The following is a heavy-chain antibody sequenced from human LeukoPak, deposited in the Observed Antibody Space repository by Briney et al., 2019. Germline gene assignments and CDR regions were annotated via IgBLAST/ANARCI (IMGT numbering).Heavy chain of an antibody. Sequence: GGSLRLSCAASGFTFSSYGMHWVRQAPGEGLEWVAFIRYDGSNKYYADSVKGRFTISRDNAKNSLDLQMNSLRVEDTAVYYCVRDRHYIGNREVRFPYWGQGALVTVSS. CDR2: IRYDGSNK. CDR1: GFTFSSYG. J-gene: IGHJ4*02. CDR3: VRDRHYIGNREVRFPY. D-gene: IGHD3-10*01. V-gene: IGHV3-30*02.